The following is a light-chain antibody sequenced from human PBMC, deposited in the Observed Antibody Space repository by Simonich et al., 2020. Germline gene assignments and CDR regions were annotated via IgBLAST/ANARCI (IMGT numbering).Light chain of an antibody. CDR2: EVS. Sequence: DIVMTQTPLSLSVTPGQPASISCKSSQSLLPSDGKTYLYWYLQKPGKAPKLLIYEVSNRFAVVPDRVSGSGSGTDFTLKISRVEAEDVGVYYCMQSIQLPLTFGGGTKVEIK. V-gene: IGKV2D-29*01. CDR3: MQSIQLPLT. J-gene: IGKJ4*01. CDR1: QSLLPSDGKTY.